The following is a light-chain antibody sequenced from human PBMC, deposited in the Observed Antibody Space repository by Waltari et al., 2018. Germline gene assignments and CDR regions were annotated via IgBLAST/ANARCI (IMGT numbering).Light chain of an antibody. V-gene: IGLV2-8*01. CDR3: SSYAGSNNLV. CDR1: SRDVGGYKF. CDR2: EVN. J-gene: IGLJ1*01. Sequence: QSALTQPPSASGSPGQSVTSSCTGISRDVGGYKFVSWYHQHPGRAPKLMIYEVNQRPSGVPDRFSGSKSGNTASLTVSGLQAEDEADYYCSSYAGSNNLVFGTGTKVTVL.